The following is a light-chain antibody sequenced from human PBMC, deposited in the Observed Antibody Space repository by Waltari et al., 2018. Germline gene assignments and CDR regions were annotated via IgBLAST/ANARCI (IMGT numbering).Light chain of an antibody. Sequence: SSELTQDPAVSVALGQTVRITCQGDSLRTSSASWYQPKSGQAPVLVLFGKNKRPSGIPDRFSGYNSETTTSLTITGAQAEDEADYYCSSRDSSASHVVFGGGTKLTVL. CDR3: SSRDSSASHVV. CDR1: SLRTSS. CDR2: GKN. V-gene: IGLV3-19*01. J-gene: IGLJ2*01.